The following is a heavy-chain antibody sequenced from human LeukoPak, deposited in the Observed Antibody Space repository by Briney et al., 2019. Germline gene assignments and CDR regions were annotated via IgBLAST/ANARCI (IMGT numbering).Heavy chain of an antibody. CDR2: ISGSGGST. V-gene: IGHV3-23*01. Sequence: GGSLRLSCAASGFTVSSNYMSWVRQAPGKGLEWVSVISGSGGSTYYADSVKGRFTISRDNSKNTLYLQMNSLRAEDTAVYYCATQGYYYGSGNWGQGTLVTVSS. CDR3: ATQGYYYGSGN. CDR1: GFTVSSNY. D-gene: IGHD3-10*01. J-gene: IGHJ4*02.